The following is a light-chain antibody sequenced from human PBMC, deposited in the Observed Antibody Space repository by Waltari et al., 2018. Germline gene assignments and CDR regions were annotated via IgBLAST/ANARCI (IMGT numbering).Light chain of an antibody. Sequence: QLVLNQSPSTSASLGASVKLTYPLSSGHSSYAIAWHQQPPEKGPRYLMKVNSAGCHTKGDGIPDRFSGSSSGAERYLTISSLQSEDEADYYCQTWGTGIGVFGGGTQLTVL. J-gene: IGLJ7*01. V-gene: IGLV4-69*02. CDR2: VNSAGCH. CDR1: SGHSSYA. CDR3: QTWGTGIGV.